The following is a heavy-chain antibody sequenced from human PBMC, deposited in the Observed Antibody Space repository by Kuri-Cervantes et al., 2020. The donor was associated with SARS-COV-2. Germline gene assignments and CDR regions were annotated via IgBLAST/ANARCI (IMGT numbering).Heavy chain of an antibody. CDR3: ARDTVRGVIRYYFDY. J-gene: IGHJ4*02. V-gene: IGHV3-33*08. Sequence: GESLKISCAASGFTFSSYGMHWVRQAPGKGLEWVAVIWYDGGNKYYADSVKGRFTISRDNSKNTLYLQMNSLRAEDTAVYYCARDTVRGVIRYYFDYWGQGTLVTVSS. CDR2: IWYDGGNK. D-gene: IGHD3-16*02. CDR1: GFTFSSYG.